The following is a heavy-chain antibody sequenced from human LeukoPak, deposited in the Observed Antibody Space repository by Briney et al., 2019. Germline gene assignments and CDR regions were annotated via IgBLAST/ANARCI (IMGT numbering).Heavy chain of an antibody. V-gene: IGHV1-69*13. CDR1: GGTFSSYA. CDR2: IIPIFGTA. J-gene: IGHJ1*01. Sequence: VASVKVSCKASGGTFSSYAISWVRQAPGQGLEWMGVIIPIFGTANYAQKFQGRVTITADESTSTAYMELSSLRSEDTAVYYCARALRRWLTPFGEYFQHWGQGTLVTVSS. CDR3: ARALRRWLTPFGEYFQH. D-gene: IGHD3-16*01.